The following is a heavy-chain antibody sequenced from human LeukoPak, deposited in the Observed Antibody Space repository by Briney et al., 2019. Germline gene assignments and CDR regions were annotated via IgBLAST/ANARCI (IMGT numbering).Heavy chain of an antibody. V-gene: IGHV4-30-4*01. J-gene: IGHJ4*02. CDR3: ARGGVGGYDYLDS. Sequence: SETLSLTCTVSVGSISSDDYYWSWIRQPPGKGLEWIGHITYSGSTDYSPSLRSRVTMSVDTSKNQFSLKLNSVTAAETAMYFCARGGVGGYDYLDSWGQGTLVAVSS. CDR2: ITYSGST. D-gene: IGHD5-12*01. CDR1: VGSISSDDYY.